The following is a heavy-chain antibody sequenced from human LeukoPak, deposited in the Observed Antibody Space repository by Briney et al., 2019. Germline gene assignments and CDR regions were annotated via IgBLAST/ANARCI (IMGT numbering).Heavy chain of an antibody. V-gene: IGHV3-66*01. D-gene: IGHD6-6*01. CDR3: ARSEYSSSSAYYYAMDV. CDR2: IYSGYTT. J-gene: IGHJ6*02. CDR1: GFTVSTNY. Sequence: VGSLRLSCAASGFTVSTNYMSWVRQAPGKRLQWVSVIYSGYTTDYADCVKGRFTISRDNSKNTLYLQMNSLRAEDTAVYYCARSEYSSSSAYYYAMDVWGQGTTVTVSS.